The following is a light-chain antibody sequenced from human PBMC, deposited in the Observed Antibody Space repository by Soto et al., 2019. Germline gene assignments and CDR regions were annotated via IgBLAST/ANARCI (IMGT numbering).Light chain of an antibody. Sequence: QSALTQPRSVSGSPGQSVTISCTGTSNDVGDSNYNYVSWYHQSPGKAPKVIIYDVIKRPSGVPDRFSGSKFGNTASLTISGLQAEDEGDYYCCSYAGTYVFGTGTKLTVL. CDR1: SNDVGDSNYNY. J-gene: IGLJ1*01. CDR3: CSYAGTYV. CDR2: DVI. V-gene: IGLV2-11*01.